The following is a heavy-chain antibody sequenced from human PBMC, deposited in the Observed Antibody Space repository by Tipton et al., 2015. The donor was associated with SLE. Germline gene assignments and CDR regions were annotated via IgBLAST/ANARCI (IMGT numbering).Heavy chain of an antibody. CDR3: ARGYCSGGSCSYWYFDL. D-gene: IGHD2-15*01. CDR1: GYSISSGYY. J-gene: IGHJ2*01. V-gene: IGHV4-38-2*01. CDR2: IYHSGST. Sequence: TLSLTCAVSGYSISSGYYWGWIRQPPGKGLEWIGSIYHSGSTYYNPSLKGRVTISVDTSKNQFSLKLSSVTAADTAVYYCARGYCSGGSCSYWYFDLWGRGTLVTVSS.